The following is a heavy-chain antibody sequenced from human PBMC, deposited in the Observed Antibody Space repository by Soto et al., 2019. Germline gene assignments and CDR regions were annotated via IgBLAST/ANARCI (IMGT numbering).Heavy chain of an antibody. J-gene: IGHJ5*02. Sequence: EAQLLESGGGLVQPGGSLRLSCAASGFAFSNFAMSWVRQAPGKGLEWVSAIGSGIRGTHYAESVEDRFTISRDDSKNTLYLQLNSLTAADTAVYYCAAPRAAVPHTRYFDPWGQGTPVTVSP. CDR1: GFAFSNFA. V-gene: IGHV3-23*01. CDR2: IGSGIRGT. D-gene: IGHD6-13*01. CDR3: AAPRAAVPHTRYFDP.